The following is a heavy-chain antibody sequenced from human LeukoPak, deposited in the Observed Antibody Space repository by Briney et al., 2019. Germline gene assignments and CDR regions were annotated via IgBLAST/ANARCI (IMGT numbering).Heavy chain of an antibody. Sequence: ASVKVSCKASGYTFTGPYIHWMRQAPGQGLEWMGWINPNSGNTGYAQKFQGRVTITRNTSISTAYMELSSLRSEDTAVYYCARVCSSTSCYSNPGFDPWGQGTLVTVSS. J-gene: IGHJ5*02. CDR1: GYTFTGPY. V-gene: IGHV1-8*03. CDR3: ARVCSSTSCYSNPGFDP. CDR2: INPNSGNT. D-gene: IGHD2-2*01.